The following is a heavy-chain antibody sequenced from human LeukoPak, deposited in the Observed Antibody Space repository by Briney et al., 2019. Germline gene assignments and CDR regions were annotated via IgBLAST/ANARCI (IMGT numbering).Heavy chain of an antibody. J-gene: IGHJ4*02. CDR1: GYTLTELS. Sequence: ASVKVSCKVSGYTLTELSMHWVRQAPGKGLEWMGGFDPEDGETIYAQKFQGRVTMTEDTSTDTAYMELSSLRSEDTAVYYCATDSRSSSWYSPDYWGQGTLVTVSS. V-gene: IGHV1-24*01. CDR3: ATDSRSSSWYSPDY. D-gene: IGHD6-13*01. CDR2: FDPEDGET.